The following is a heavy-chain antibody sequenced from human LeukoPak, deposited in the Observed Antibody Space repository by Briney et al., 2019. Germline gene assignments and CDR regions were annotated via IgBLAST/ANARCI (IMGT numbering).Heavy chain of an antibody. CDR2: INANSGDT. Sequence: ASVKVSCKASGYTFTGYYMHWVRQAPGQGLEWMGWINANSGDTKYAQKFQGRVTMTRDTSISTAYMELSRLRSDDTAMYYCASEIRGYSDHWGQGTLVTVSS. CDR1: GYTFTGYY. V-gene: IGHV1-2*02. D-gene: IGHD3-22*01. J-gene: IGHJ4*02. CDR3: ASEIRGYSDH.